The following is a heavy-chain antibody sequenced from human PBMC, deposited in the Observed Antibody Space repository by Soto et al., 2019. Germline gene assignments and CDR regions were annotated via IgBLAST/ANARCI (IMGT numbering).Heavy chain of an antibody. D-gene: IGHD3-16*02. CDR3: ARLEGYDYVWGSYRHSYYFDY. CDR2: IYYSGST. Sequence: PSDTLSLTCTVSGGSISSSSYYWGWIRQPPGKGLGWIGSIYYSGSTYYNPSLKSRVTISEDTSKNQFSLKLSSVTAADTAVYYCARLEGYDYVWGSYRHSYYFDYWGQGTLVTVSS. J-gene: IGHJ4*02. CDR1: GGSISSSSYY. V-gene: IGHV4-39*01.